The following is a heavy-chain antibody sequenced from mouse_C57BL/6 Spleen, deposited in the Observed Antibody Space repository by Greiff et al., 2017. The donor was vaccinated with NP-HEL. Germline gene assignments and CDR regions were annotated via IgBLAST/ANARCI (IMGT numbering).Heavy chain of an antibody. J-gene: IGHJ4*01. Sequence: EVQLQQSGAELVRPGASVKLSCTASGFNIKDDYMHWVKQRPEQGLEWIGWIDPENGDTEYASKFQGKATITVDTSSNTAYLQLSSLTSEDTAVYYCTFYGSRPSYAMDYWGQGTSVTVSS. V-gene: IGHV14-4*01. CDR1: GFNIKDDY. CDR3: TFYGSRPSYAMDY. CDR2: IDPENGDT. D-gene: IGHD1-1*01.